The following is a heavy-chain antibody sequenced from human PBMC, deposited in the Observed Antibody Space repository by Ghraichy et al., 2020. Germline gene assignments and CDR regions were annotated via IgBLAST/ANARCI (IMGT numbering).Heavy chain of an antibody. D-gene: IGHD6-19*01. CDR3: ARDRVAVAGTSYYYYGMDV. J-gene: IGHJ6*02. V-gene: IGHV3-33*08. CDR2: IWYDGSNK. CDR1: GFTFSSYG. Sequence: GGSLRLSCAASGFTFSSYGMHWVRQAPGKGLEWVAVIWYDGSNKYYADSVKGRFTISRDNSKNTLYLQMNSLRAKDTAVYYCARDRVAVAGTSYYYYGMDVWGQGTTVTVSS.